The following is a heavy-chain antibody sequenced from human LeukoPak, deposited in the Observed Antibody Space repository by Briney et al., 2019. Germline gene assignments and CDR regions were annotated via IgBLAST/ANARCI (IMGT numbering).Heavy chain of an antibody. J-gene: IGHJ5*02. D-gene: IGHD6-13*01. Sequence: GGSLRLSCAASGFTFSTYTMYWVRHPPGKGLEWVSSISGSGSSTYYADSVKSRFAISRDNSKNTLYLQMNSLRAEDTAVYYCAKDVWAAGTTWFDPWGQGTLVTVSS. CDR2: ISGSGSST. CDR1: GFTFSTYT. CDR3: AKDVWAAGTTWFDP. V-gene: IGHV3-23*01.